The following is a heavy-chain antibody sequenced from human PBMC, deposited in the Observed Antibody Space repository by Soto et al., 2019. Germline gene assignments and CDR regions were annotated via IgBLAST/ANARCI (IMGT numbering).Heavy chain of an antibody. CDR3: ARGYCSGGSCRYDY. CDR1: GGTFSSYA. Sequence: SVKVSCKASGGTFSSYAISWVRQAPGQGLEWMGGIIPIFGTANYAQKFQGRVTITADESTSTAYMELSSLRSEDTAVYYCARGYCSGGSCRYDYWGQGTLVTVSS. J-gene: IGHJ4*02. V-gene: IGHV1-69*13. CDR2: IIPIFGTA. D-gene: IGHD2-15*01.